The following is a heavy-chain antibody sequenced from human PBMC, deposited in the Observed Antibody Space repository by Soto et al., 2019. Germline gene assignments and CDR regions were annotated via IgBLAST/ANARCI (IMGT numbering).Heavy chain of an antibody. CDR3: ARVSSGYDQYYFDY. D-gene: IGHD5-12*01. CDR2: IKQDGSEK. J-gene: IGHJ4*02. Sequence: GGSLSLSCAASGFTFSSYWMSWVRQAPGKGLEWVANIKQDGSEKYYVDSVKGRFTISRDNAKNSLYLQMNSLRAEDTAVYYCARVSSGYDQYYFDYWGQGTLVTVSS. V-gene: IGHV3-7*01. CDR1: GFTFSSYW.